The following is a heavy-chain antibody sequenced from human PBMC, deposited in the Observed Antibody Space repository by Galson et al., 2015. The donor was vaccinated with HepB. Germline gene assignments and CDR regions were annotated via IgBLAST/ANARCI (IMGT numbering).Heavy chain of an antibody. V-gene: IGHV4-59*08. Sequence: SETLSLTCTVSGDSMTNYYWSWIRQPPGKGLEWIGYMHHSGSTNYNPSLKNRVTISVDTSKNHCSLKLSSVTAADTAVYYCAGLLSGYEFDYWGQGTLVTVSS. J-gene: IGHJ4*02. CDR3: AGLLSGYEFDY. D-gene: IGHD5-12*01. CDR2: MHHSGST. CDR1: GDSMTNYY.